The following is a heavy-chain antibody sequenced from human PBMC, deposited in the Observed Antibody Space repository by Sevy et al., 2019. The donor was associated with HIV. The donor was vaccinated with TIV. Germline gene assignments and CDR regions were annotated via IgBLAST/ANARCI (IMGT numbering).Heavy chain of an antibody. V-gene: IGHV3-30-3*01. CDR3: ARDFTVFGVVSGIDY. CDR1: GFTFSSYA. D-gene: IGHD3-3*01. J-gene: IGHJ4*02. CDR2: ISYDGSNK. Sequence: GGSLRLSCAASGFTFSSYAMHWVRQAPGKGLEWVAVISYDGSNKYYADSVKGRFTISRANAKNFLFLQMNNLRVEDTAIYYCARDFTVFGVVSGIDYWGQGNLVTVSS.